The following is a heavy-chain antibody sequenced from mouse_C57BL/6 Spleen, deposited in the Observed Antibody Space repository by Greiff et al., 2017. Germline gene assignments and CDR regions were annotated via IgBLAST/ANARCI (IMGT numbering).Heavy chain of an antibody. CDR2: ISSGGDYI. CDR1: GFTFSSYA. D-gene: IGHD1-1*01. J-gene: IGHJ4*01. V-gene: IGHV5-9-1*02. Sequence: EVQGVESGEGLVKPGGSLKLSCAASGFTFSSYAMSWVRQTPEKRLEWVAYISSGGDYIYYADTVKGRFTISRDNARNTLYLQMSSLKSEDTAMYYCTRGYYYGSSYRYAMDYWGQGTSVTGSS. CDR3: TRGYYYGSSYRYAMDY.